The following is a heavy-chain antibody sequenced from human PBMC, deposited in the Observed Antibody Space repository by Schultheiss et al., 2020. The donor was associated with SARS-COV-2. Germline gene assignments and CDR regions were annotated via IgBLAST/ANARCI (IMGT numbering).Heavy chain of an antibody. Sequence: SETLSLTCTVSGGSISSYYWSWILQPAGKGLEWIGRIYTSGSTNYNPSLKSRVTMSVDTSKNQFSLKLSSVTAADTAVYYCARGGITIFGVVDYYYYGMDVWGQGTTVTVSS. CDR2: IYTSGST. CDR1: GGSISSYY. V-gene: IGHV4-4*07. CDR3: ARGGITIFGVVDYYYYGMDV. D-gene: IGHD3-3*01. J-gene: IGHJ6*02.